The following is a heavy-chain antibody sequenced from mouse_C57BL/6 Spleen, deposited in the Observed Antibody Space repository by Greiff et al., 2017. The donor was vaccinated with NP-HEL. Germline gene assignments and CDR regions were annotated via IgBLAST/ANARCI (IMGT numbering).Heavy chain of an antibody. CDR3: TTWGTTVVADFDY. CDR1: GFNINDYY. CDR2: IDPEDGDT. D-gene: IGHD1-1*01. V-gene: IGHV14-1*01. Sequence: VQLKESGAELVRPGASVKLSCTASGFNINDYYMHWVKQRPEQGLEWIGRIDPEDGDTEYDPKFQGKATMTADTSSNTAYLQLSSLTSEDAAVYYCTTWGTTVVADFDYWGQGTTLTVSS. J-gene: IGHJ2*01.